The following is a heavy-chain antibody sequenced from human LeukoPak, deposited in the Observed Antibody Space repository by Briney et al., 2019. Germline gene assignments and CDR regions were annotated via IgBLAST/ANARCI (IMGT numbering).Heavy chain of an antibody. Sequence: GGSLRLSCAASGFTFSNYAMHWVRQAPGKGLVWVAVVSYDGSNKYYADSVKGRFTISRDNSKNTLYLQMNSLRAEDAAIYYCATIGDRRTGELYRIDYWGQGTLVTVSS. V-gene: IGHV3-30-3*01. CDR1: GFTFSNYA. CDR2: VSYDGSNK. CDR3: ATIGDRRTGELYRIDY. J-gene: IGHJ4*02. D-gene: IGHD7-27*01.